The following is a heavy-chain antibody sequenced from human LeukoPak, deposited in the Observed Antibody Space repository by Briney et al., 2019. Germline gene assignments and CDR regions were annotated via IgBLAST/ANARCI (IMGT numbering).Heavy chain of an antibody. CDR1: GLTFDDYA. V-gene: IGHV3-9*03. CDR3: AKEGAETKPIDAFDI. D-gene: IGHD1-14*01. J-gene: IGHJ3*02. CDR2: ISWNSGSI. Sequence: GRSLRLSCAASGLTFDDYAMHWVRQAPGKGLEWVSGISWNSGSIGYADSVKGRFTISRDNAKNSLYLQMNSLRAEDMALYYCAKEGAETKPIDAFDIWGQGTMVTVSS.